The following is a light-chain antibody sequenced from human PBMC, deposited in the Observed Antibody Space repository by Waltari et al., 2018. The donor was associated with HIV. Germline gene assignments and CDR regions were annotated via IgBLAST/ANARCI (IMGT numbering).Light chain of an antibody. CDR2: AVN. J-gene: IGLJ3*02. V-gene: IGLV2-14*01. CDR1: SRDLGSSSY. Sequence: QSALTQPASASGSPAQSITISCTGSSRDLGSSSYVSWYQQHPGKAPKLIIYAVNSRPSGVSNRFSGSKSGNTASLTISGLQAEDEADYYCNSYTSISTWVFGGGTKLTVL. CDR3: NSYTSISTWV.